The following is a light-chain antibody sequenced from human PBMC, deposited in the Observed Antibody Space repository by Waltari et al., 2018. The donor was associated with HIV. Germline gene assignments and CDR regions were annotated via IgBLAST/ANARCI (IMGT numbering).Light chain of an antibody. CDR2: EAS. CDR3: QQYNFYSGLT. V-gene: IGKV1-5*03. Sequence: DIQLTQSTSTLSASIGDRVTITCRASQSIGTWLASYQQKPGKSPKLLIYEASTLESGVPSRFSGRGSGTEFTLTISSLQPDDFATYYCQQYNFYSGLTFGGGTTVEIK. CDR1: QSIGTW. J-gene: IGKJ4*01.